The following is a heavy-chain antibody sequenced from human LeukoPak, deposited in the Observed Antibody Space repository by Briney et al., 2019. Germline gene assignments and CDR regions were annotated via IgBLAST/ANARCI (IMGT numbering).Heavy chain of an antibody. CDR1: GFNFSSYS. J-gene: IGHJ4*02. Sequence: GGSLRLSCAASGFNFSSYSMTWVRQAPGKGLEWVSSISSSSSYIYYADSVKGRFTISRDNAKNSLYLQMNSLRAEDTAVYYCARDRTHYVWGSYYFDYWGQGTLVTVSS. D-gene: IGHD3-16*01. V-gene: IGHV3-21*01. CDR3: ARDRTHYVWGSYYFDY. CDR2: ISSSSSYI.